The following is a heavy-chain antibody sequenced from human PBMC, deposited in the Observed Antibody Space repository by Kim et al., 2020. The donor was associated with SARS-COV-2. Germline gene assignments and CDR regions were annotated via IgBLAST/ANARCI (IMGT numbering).Heavy chain of an antibody. D-gene: IGHD3-10*01. CDR3: ARGELLWFGDL. Sequence: ASVKVSCKASGYTFTGDHMHWMRQAPGQGPEWMGRISPNSGGTKYAQKFQGRVTMTRDTSSSTAYMELSRLRSDDTAVYYCARGELLWFGDLWGQGTLVT. J-gene: IGHJ4*02. CDR1: GYTFTGDH. CDR2: ISPNSGGT. V-gene: IGHV1-2*06.